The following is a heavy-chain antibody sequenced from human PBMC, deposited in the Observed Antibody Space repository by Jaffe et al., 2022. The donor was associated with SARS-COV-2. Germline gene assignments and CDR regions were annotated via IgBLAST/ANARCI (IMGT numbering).Heavy chain of an antibody. CDR1: GFTFSSYA. Sequence: EVQLLESGGGLVQPGGSLRLSCAASGFTFSSYAMSWVRQAPGKGLEWVSAISGSGGSTYYADSVKGRFTISRDNSKNTLYLQMNSLRAEDTAVYYCARIGHYVWGSYRKLGGRFDYWGQGTLVTVSS. CDR2: ISGSGGST. D-gene: IGHD3-16*02. V-gene: IGHV3-23*01. J-gene: IGHJ4*02. CDR3: ARIGHYVWGSYRKLGGRFDY.